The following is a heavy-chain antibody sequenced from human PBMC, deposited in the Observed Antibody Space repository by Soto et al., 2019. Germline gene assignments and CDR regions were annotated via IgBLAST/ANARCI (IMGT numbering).Heavy chain of an antibody. CDR2: IYFSGST. CDR3: ARPSSGDSYGGLGY. CDR1: GDSISSSSYY. V-gene: IGHV4-39*01. D-gene: IGHD5-18*01. Sequence: SETLSLICTVSGDSISSSSYYWGWIRQPPGKGLEWIGSIYFSGSTYYNPSLKSRVTISVDTSKNQFSLKLSSVTAADTAVYYCARPSSGDSYGGLGYWGQGTLVTVSS. J-gene: IGHJ4*02.